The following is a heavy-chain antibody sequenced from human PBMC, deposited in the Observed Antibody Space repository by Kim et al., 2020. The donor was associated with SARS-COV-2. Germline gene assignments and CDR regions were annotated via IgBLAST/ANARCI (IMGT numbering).Heavy chain of an antibody. D-gene: IGHD6-19*01. Sequence: SETLSLTCAVYGGSFSGYYWSWIRQPPGKGLEWIGEINHSGSTNYNPSLKSRVTISVDTSKNQFSLKLSSVTAADTAVYYCARAVAVAGTLKSYYMDVWGKGTTVTVSS. V-gene: IGHV4-34*01. CDR1: GGSFSGYY. J-gene: IGHJ6*03. CDR2: INHSGST. CDR3: ARAVAVAGTLKSYYMDV.